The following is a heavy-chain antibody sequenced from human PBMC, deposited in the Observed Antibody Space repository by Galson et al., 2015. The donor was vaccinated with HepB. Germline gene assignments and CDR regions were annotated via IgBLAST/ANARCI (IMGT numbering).Heavy chain of an antibody. CDR3: ATDRGDGYNSDY. D-gene: IGHD5-24*01. CDR2: ISAYNGNT. V-gene: IGHV1-18*04. Sequence: SVKVSCKASGYTFTSYGISWVRQAPGQGLEWMGWISAYNGNTNYAQKFQGRVTMTEDTSTDTAYMELSSLRSEDTAVYYCATDRGDGYNSDYWGQGTLVTVSS. J-gene: IGHJ4*02. CDR1: GYTFTSYG.